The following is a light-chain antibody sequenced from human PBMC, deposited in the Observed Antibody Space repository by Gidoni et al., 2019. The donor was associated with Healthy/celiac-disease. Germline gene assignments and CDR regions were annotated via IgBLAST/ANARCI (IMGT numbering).Light chain of an antibody. V-gene: IGKV1-5*03. CDR2: NAS. CDR3: QQYSSYPWT. CDR1: QSISSW. Sequence: DIQLTQSPSTLSASVGDRVTITCRASQSISSWLAWYQQKPGKAPKLLIYNASSLESGVPSRFSGSGSGTEFTLTISSLQPDDFATYYCQQYSSYPWTFXQXTKVEIK. J-gene: IGKJ1*01.